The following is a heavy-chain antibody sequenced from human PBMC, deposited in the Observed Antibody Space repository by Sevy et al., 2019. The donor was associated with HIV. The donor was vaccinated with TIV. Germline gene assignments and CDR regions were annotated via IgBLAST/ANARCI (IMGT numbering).Heavy chain of an antibody. D-gene: IGHD3-10*01. Sequence: GGSLRLSCAASGFTFSSYWMHWVRQAPGKGLVWVSRINSDGSSTSYADSVKGRFTISRDNAKNTLYLQMNSLRADDTAVYYCARDFGEHYYYYMDVWGKGTTVTVSS. J-gene: IGHJ6*03. V-gene: IGHV3-74*01. CDR2: INSDGSST. CDR1: GFTFSSYW. CDR3: ARDFGEHYYYYMDV.